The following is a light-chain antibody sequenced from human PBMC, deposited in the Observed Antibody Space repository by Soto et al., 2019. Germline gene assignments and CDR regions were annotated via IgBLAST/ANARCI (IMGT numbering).Light chain of an antibody. CDR2: GAS. J-gene: IGKJ1*01. CDR3: HQYGSSPQT. V-gene: IGKV3-15*01. Sequence: EIVMTQSPATLSVSPGERATLSCRASQSIYSNLAWYQQKPGQAPRLLIYGASTRASGLPARFSGSGSGTEFTLSISGLQSEDFAVYYCHQYGSSPQTFGQGTKVDNK. CDR1: QSIYSN.